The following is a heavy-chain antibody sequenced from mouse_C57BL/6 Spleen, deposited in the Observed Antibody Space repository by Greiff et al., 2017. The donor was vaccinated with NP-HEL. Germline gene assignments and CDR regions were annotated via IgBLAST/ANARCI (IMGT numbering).Heavy chain of an antibody. J-gene: IGHJ2*01. CDR3: ARSDYGSSFFDY. CDR1: GYAFTNYL. CDR2: INPGSGGT. V-gene: IGHV1-54*01. D-gene: IGHD1-1*01. Sequence: VQRVESGAELVRPGTSVKVSCKASGYAFTNYLIEWVKQRPGQGLEWIGVINPGSGGTNYNEKFKGKATLTADKSSSTAYMQLSSLTSEDSAVYFCARSDYGSSFFDYWGQGTTLTVSS.